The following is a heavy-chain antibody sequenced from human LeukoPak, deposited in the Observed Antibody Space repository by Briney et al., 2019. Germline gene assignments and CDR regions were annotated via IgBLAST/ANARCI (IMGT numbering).Heavy chain of an antibody. J-gene: IGHJ4*02. Sequence: GGSLRLSCAASGFTFSSYWMHWVRQVPGKGLVWVARINPGGSSITYADSVKGRFTISRDNSKNTLYLQINSLRAEDTAVYYCAKSHPGASSWYMFDYWGQGTLVTVSS. CDR1: GFTFSSYW. CDR3: AKSHPGASSWYMFDY. CDR2: INPGGSSI. D-gene: IGHD6-13*01. V-gene: IGHV3-74*01.